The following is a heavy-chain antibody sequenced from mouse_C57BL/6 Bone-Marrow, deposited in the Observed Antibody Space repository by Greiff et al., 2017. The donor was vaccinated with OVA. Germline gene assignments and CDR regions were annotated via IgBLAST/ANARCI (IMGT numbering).Heavy chain of an antibody. J-gene: IGHJ3*01. CDR3: TRDLDGYHAY. CDR2: ISSGGDYI. CDR1: GFTFSSYA. D-gene: IGHD2-3*01. Sequence: EVKLQESGEGLVKPGGSLKLSCAASGFTFSSYAMSWVRQTPEKRLEWVAYISSGGDYIYYADTVKGRFPISRDNARNTLYLQMSSLKYEDTAMYYCTRDLDGYHAYWGQGALVTVSA. V-gene: IGHV5-9-1*02.